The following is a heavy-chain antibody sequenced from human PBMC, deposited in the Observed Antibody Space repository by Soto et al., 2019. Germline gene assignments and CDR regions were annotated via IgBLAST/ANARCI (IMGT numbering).Heavy chain of an antibody. D-gene: IGHD1-26*01. Sequence: ASVKVSCTASGYAFTINNFNWLRQATGQGLEWIGWMSSSSGHTGYAQKFQGRVTLTTDTSTSTAYMELRSLRSDDTAVYFCARGGQWDFLSDYWGQGTLVTVSS. J-gene: IGHJ4*02. CDR2: MSSSSGHT. CDR1: GYAFTINN. V-gene: IGHV1-8*01. CDR3: ARGGQWDFLSDY.